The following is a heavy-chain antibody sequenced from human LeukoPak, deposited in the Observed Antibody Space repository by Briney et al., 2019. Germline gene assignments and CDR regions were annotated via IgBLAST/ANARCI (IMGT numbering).Heavy chain of an antibody. V-gene: IGHV3-48*01. D-gene: IGHD3-10*01. CDR2: FSTSSGTI. J-gene: IGHJ4*02. CDR3: GRHRSGSGTYFIDY. CDR1: GFTFSSYS. Sequence: GGSLRLSCAASGFTFSSYSMNWVRQAPGKGLEWISYFSTSSGTISYADSVKGRFTISRDNAKNSLYLQMNSLRAEDTAVYYCGRHRSGSGTYFIDYWGQGTLVSVSS.